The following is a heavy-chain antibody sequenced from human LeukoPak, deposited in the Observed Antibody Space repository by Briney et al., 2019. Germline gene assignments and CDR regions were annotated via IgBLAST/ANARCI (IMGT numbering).Heavy chain of an antibody. V-gene: IGHV3-23*01. CDR1: GFTLRSYA. Sequence: GGSLRLSCAPSGFTLRSYAMSWVREAPGKGLEWVSAFSGSGGSTYYADSVKGRFTISRDNSKNTLYLQMNSLRAEGTAVYYCAKAAYYDILTALSDYWGQGTLVTVFS. D-gene: IGHD3-9*01. CDR2: FSGSGGST. J-gene: IGHJ4*02. CDR3: AKAAYYDILTALSDY.